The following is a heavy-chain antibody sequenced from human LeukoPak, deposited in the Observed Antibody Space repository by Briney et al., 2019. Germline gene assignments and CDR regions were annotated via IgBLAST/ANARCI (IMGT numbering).Heavy chain of an antibody. D-gene: IGHD4-17*01. CDR2: MYTSGST. CDR1: GGSISSHY. J-gene: IGHJ4*02. CDR3: AGAYGDYSPFDY. Sequence: SETLSLTCTVSGGSISSHYWSWIRQPAGKGLEWIGRMYTSGSTNYNPSLKSRVTMSVDTSKNQFSLKLSSVTAADTAVYYCAGAYGDYSPFDYWGQGTLVTVSS. V-gene: IGHV4-4*07.